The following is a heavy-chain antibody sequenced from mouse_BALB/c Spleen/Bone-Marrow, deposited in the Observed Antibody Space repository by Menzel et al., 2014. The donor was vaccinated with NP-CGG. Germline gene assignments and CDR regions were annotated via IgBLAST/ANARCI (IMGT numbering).Heavy chain of an antibody. V-gene: IGHV1S81*02. CDR3: TREAYYDYDYFDY. J-gene: IGHJ2*01. D-gene: IGHD2-4*01. CDR2: INPSNGGT. Sequence: QVQLQQSGAELVEPGASVKLSCKASGYTFTSYYMYWVKQRPGQGLEWIGGINPSNGGTNFNEKFKSKATLTVDRSSSTAYMQLSSLTSEDSAVYYCTREAYYDYDYFDYWGQGTTLTVSS. CDR1: GYTFTSYY.